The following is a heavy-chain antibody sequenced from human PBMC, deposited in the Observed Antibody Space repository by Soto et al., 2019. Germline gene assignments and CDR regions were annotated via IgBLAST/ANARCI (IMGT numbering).Heavy chain of an antibody. Sequence: AVKVSCKASAGTSSSYAISWVRQAPGQGLEWMGGITPIFGTANYAQKFQGRVTITADESTSTAYMELSSLRSEDTAVYYCARRRGYCTNGVCYTDSGSYYYYYGMDVWGQGTTVTVSS. J-gene: IGHJ6*02. D-gene: IGHD2-8*01. CDR3: ARRRGYCTNGVCYTDSGSYYYYYGMDV. V-gene: IGHV1-69*13. CDR1: AGTSSSYA. CDR2: ITPIFGTA.